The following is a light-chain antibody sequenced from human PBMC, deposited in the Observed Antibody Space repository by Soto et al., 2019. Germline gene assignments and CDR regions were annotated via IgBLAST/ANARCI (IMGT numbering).Light chain of an antibody. J-gene: IGKJ1*01. CDR2: GAS. V-gene: IGKV3-15*01. CDR1: QSVSSN. CDR3: QQYNNWPPWT. Sequence: EIVMTQSPATLSVSLGERATLSCRASQSVSSNLAWYQQKPGQAPRLLIYGASTRATGIPARFSGSGSVTEFTLTISSLQSEDFAVYYCQQYNNWPPWTFGQGTKVEI.